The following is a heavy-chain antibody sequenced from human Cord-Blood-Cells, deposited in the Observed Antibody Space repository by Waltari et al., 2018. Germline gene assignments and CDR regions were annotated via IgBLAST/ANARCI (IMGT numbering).Heavy chain of an antibody. V-gene: IGHV4-38-2*02. CDR2: TYHSGST. D-gene: IGHD1-7*01. CDR1: GYSISSGYS. CDR3: ARALWNFLAFDI. J-gene: IGHJ3*02. Sequence: QVQLQVSGPGLVKPSEALSLPCPVSGYSISSGYSWGWIRQPPGKGLAGSGSTYHSGSTVSNPSRKSRVAISVDASRNQCSLRMSWVAGGDRVVYYCARALWNFLAFDIWGEGTMVTGS.